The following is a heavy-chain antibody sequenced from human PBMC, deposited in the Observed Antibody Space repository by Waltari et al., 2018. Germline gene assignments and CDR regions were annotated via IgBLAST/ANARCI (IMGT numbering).Heavy chain of an antibody. D-gene: IGHD2-21*01. CDR3: ARDRGYCGGDCYKNLDY. CDR1: GFTVRDYV. J-gene: IGHJ4*02. Sequence: EVQLVWAGGGLGQPGVSLRLAGAASGFTVRDYVLTGVGQAPGEGLEWVANIKKDGGEPYYVDSVKGRFTVSRDNAKNSLYLQMSSLRGEDTAVYYCARDRGYCGGDCYKNLDYWGQGTLVAVSS. V-gene: IGHV3-7*01. CDR2: IKKDGGEP.